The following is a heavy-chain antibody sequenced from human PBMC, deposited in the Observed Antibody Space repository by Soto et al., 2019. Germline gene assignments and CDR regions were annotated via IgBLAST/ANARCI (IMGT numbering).Heavy chain of an antibody. J-gene: IGHJ4*02. D-gene: IGHD1-26*01. CDR2: IIPILGIA. CDR3: ARGRFVGATDY. CDR1: GGTFSSYT. Sequence: QVQLVQSGAEVKKPGSSVKVSCKASGGTFSSYTISWVRQAPGQGLEWMGRIIPILGIANYAQKFQGRVTITADKSTSTAYMELSSLRSEDTAVYYYARGRFVGATDYWGQGTLVTVSS. V-gene: IGHV1-69*02.